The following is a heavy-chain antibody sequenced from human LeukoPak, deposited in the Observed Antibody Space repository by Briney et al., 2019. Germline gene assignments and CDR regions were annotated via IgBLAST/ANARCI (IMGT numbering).Heavy chain of an antibody. CDR2: INHSGST. Sequence: SETLSLTCAVYGGSFRGYYWSWIREPPGKGLEWIWEINHSGSTNYNPSLKSRVTISVDTSKNQFSLKLSSVTAADTAVYYCARVGSVVVAAKYYFDYWGQGTLVTVSS. J-gene: IGHJ4*02. CDR3: ARVGSVVVAAKYYFDY. CDR1: GGSFRGYY. V-gene: IGHV4-34*01. D-gene: IGHD2-15*01.